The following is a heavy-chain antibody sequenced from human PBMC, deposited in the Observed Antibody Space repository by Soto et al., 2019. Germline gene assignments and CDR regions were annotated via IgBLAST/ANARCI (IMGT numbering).Heavy chain of an antibody. CDR2: INPSGGST. J-gene: IGHJ4*02. CDR1: GYTFTSYY. V-gene: IGHV1-46*01. Sequence: ASVKVSCKASGYTFTSYYMHWVRQAPGQGLEWMGIINPSGGSTSYAQKFQGRVTMTRDTSTSTVYMELSSLRSEDTAVYYCARVDRAVLRYFEYTGDPDYWGQGTLVTVSS. CDR3: ARVDRAVLRYFEYTGDPDY. D-gene: IGHD3-9*01.